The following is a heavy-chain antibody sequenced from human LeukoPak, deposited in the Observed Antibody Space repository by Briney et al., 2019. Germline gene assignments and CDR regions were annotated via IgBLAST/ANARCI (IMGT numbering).Heavy chain of an antibody. V-gene: IGHV4-34*01. J-gene: IGHJ6*03. CDR2: INHSGST. CDR3: ARGQIYYYYYMDV. Sequence: PSETLSLTCAVYGGSFSGYYWSWIRQPPGKGLEWIGEINHSGSTNYNPSLKSRVTISVDTSKNQFSLKLSSVTAADTAVYYCARGQIYYYYYMDVWGKGTTVTVSS. CDR1: GGSFSGYY.